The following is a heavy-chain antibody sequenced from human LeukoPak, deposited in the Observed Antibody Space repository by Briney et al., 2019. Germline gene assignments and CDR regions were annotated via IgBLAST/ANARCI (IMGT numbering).Heavy chain of an antibody. CDR1: GGSINSYY. CDR3: ARVTGYIIEDYFDY. CDR2: IYYSGST. Sequence: PSETLSLTCAVSGGSINSYYWGWIRQPPGKGLEWIGSIYYSGSTYYNPSLKSRVTISVDTSKNQFSLKLSSVTAADTAVYYCARVTGYIIEDYFDYWGQGTLVTVSS. D-gene: IGHD6-13*01. V-gene: IGHV4-39*07. J-gene: IGHJ4*02.